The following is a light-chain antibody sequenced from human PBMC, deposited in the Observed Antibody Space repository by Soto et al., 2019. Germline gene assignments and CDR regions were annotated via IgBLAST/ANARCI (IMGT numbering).Light chain of an antibody. J-gene: IGKJ2*01. CDR2: WAS. CDR3: HQYYSAPYT. V-gene: IGKV4-1*01. Sequence: DIVTTQSPDSLTVSLGERATINCKSSQTVLHSSNNKNFLAWYQQKPGQPPKLLIYWASTRQSGVPDRFSGSGSGTDFTLTISSLQAEDVAVYYCHQYYSAPYTFGQGTKLEIK. CDR1: QTVLHSSNNKNF.